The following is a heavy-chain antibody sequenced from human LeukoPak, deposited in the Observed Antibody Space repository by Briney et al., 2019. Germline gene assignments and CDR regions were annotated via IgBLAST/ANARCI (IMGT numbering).Heavy chain of an antibody. Sequence: GASVKVSCKASGYTFTGYYMHWVRQAPGQGLEWMGRINSNSGGTSHAQKFQGRVTMTRETSISTAYMELSRLRSDDTAVYYCARGGYYGSGSYRNAFDIWGQGTMVTVSS. CDR1: GYTFTGYY. D-gene: IGHD3-10*01. V-gene: IGHV1-2*06. CDR2: INSNSGGT. J-gene: IGHJ3*02. CDR3: ARGGYYGSGSYRNAFDI.